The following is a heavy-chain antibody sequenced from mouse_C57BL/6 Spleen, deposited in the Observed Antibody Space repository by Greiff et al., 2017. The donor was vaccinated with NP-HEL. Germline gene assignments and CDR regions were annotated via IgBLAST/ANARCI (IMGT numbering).Heavy chain of an antibody. CDR1: CYAFSSSW. CDR2: IYPGDGDT. CDR3: ARSYSNYVAY. J-gene: IGHJ3*01. Sequence: QVQLQQSGPALVKPGASVKISCKATCYAFSSSWMNWVKQRPGKGLEWIGRIYPGDGDTNYNGKFKGKATLTADKSSSTADMQLSSLTSEDSAVYFCARSYSNYVAYWGQGTLVTVAA. D-gene: IGHD2-5*01. V-gene: IGHV1-82*01.